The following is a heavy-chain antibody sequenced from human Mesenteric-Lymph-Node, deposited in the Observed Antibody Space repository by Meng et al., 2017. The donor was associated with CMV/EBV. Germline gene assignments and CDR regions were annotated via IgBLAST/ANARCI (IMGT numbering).Heavy chain of an antibody. CDR3: ARVPSSWVYYYYYGMDV. CDR1: GYTFTGYY. Sequence: ASVKVSCKASGYTFTGYYMHWVRQAPGQGLEWMGWMNPNSGNTGYAQKFQGRVTMTRNTSISTAYMELSSLRSEDTAVYYCARVPSSWVYYYYYGMDVWGQGTTVTVSS. D-gene: IGHD6-6*01. V-gene: IGHV1-8*02. J-gene: IGHJ6*02. CDR2: MNPNSGNT.